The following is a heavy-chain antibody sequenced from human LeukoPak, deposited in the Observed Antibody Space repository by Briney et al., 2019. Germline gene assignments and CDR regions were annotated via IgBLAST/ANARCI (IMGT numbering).Heavy chain of an antibody. V-gene: IGHV3-48*04. J-gene: IGHJ4*02. D-gene: IGHD4-11*01. CDR1: GFTFSSYS. CDR2: IGRGTT. Sequence: GGSLRLSCAASGFTFSSYSMNWVRQAPGKGLEWVSHIGRGTTYADSVKGRFTISRDNAKNSVYLQMNSLRAEDTAVYYCAKGGIYSYFDYWGQGTLVTVSS. CDR3: AKGGIYSYFDY.